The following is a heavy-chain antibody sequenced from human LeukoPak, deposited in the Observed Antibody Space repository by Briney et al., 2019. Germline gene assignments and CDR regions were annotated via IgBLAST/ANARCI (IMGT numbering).Heavy chain of an antibody. CDR1: GFTFSSYP. Sequence: GGSLRLSCAASGFTFSSYPMSWVRQAPGKGLEWVSAISGSGTSTFYADSVKGRFTISRDNSKNTLYLQMNSLRDEDTAVYYCAKGGGCIVGGTCSLSYYYGMDVWGQGTTVTVSS. J-gene: IGHJ6*02. CDR3: AKGGGCIVGGTCSLSYYYGMDV. D-gene: IGHD1-26*01. V-gene: IGHV3-23*01. CDR2: ISGSGTST.